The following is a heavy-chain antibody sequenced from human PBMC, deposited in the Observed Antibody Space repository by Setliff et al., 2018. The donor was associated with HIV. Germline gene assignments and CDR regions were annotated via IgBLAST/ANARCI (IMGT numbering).Heavy chain of an antibody. V-gene: IGHV1-69*05. CDR1: GDTLSIHP. J-gene: IGHJ4*02. CDR3: ARDSESLLLWFGESDDY. D-gene: IGHD3-10*01. Sequence: ASVKVSCKTSGDTLSIHPISWVRQAPGRGLDWMGGIIPAFGTANYAQKFQDRVTITTDESTTTVFMELTGLRSEDTAVYYCARDSESLLLWFGESDDYWGQGTLVTVSS. CDR2: IIPAFGTA.